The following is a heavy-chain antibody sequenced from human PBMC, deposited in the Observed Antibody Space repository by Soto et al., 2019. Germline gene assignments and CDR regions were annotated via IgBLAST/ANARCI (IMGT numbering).Heavy chain of an antibody. D-gene: IGHD3-16*01. Sequence: QVQLVESGGGVVQPGRSLRLSCAASGFTFSSYGMHWVRQAPGKGLEWVAVIWYDGSNKYYADSVKGRFTISRDNSKNTLYLQMNSLRAEDTAVYYCAREDLVWGYYYGMDVWGQGTTVTVSS. CDR2: IWYDGSNK. V-gene: IGHV3-33*01. CDR1: GFTFSSYG. J-gene: IGHJ6*02. CDR3: AREDLVWGYYYGMDV.